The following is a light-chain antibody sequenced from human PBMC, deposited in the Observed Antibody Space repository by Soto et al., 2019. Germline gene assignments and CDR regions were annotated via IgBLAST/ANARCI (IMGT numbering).Light chain of an antibody. CDR1: TSNIGDNT. CDR3: ASWDDSRNGHV. Sequence: QSVLTQPPSASGTPGQRVTISCSASTSNIGDNTVGWYQHLPGSAPKVLIYVNDHRPSGVPDRFSGSRSGTSASLTISGLQSEDEADYYCASWDDSRNGHVFGTGTKLTVL. J-gene: IGLJ1*01. V-gene: IGLV1-44*01. CDR2: VND.